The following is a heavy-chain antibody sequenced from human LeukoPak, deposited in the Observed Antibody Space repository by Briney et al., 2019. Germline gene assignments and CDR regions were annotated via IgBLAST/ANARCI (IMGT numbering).Heavy chain of an antibody. J-gene: IGHJ4*02. CDR3: ASDLTVQLRWTGTTGY. CDR1: GFTFSSYA. D-gene: IGHD1-7*01. Sequence: PGGSLRLSCAASGFTFSSYAMSWVRQAPGKGLEWVSAISGSGGSTYYADSVKGRFTISRDNSKNTLYLQMNSLRAEDTAVYYCASDLTVQLRWTGTTGYWGQGTLVTVSS. CDR2: ISGSGGST. V-gene: IGHV3-23*01.